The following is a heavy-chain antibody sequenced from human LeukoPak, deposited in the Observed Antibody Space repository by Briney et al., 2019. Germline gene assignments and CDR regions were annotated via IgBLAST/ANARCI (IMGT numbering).Heavy chain of an antibody. J-gene: IGHJ6*04. Sequence: GGSLRLSCAASGFTFSSYSMNWVRQAPGKGLEWVANIKQDGSEKYYVDSVKGRFTISRDNAKNSLFLQMNSLRAEDTAVYYCARGGTAVPGLPFVWGKGTTVTVSS. CDR3: ARGGTAVPGLPFV. V-gene: IGHV3-7*01. D-gene: IGHD6-13*01. CDR1: GFTFSSYS. CDR2: IKQDGSEK.